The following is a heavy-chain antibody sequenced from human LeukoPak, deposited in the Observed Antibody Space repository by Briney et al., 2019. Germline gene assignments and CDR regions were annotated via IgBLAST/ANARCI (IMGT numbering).Heavy chain of an antibody. CDR3: ARRSRNGLDAFDI. Sequence: GASVKVSCKASGYTFTGYYLHWVRQAPGQGFQWMGWLDPNNGDTEYAQKFQGRVTMTRDRSISTAYMNLGRLTSDDTAVYYCARRSRNGLDAFDIWGQGTMVTVSS. CDR1: GYTFTGYY. D-gene: IGHD1-14*01. CDR2: LDPNNGDT. J-gene: IGHJ3*02. V-gene: IGHV1-2*02.